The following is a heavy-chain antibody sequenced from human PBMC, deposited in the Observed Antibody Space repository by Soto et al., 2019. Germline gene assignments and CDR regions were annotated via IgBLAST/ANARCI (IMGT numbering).Heavy chain of an antibody. CDR3: ARDRGQLGDAFDI. CDR1: GGTFSSYA. V-gene: IGHV1-69*06. Sequence: QVQLVQSGAEVKKPGSSVKVSCKASGGTFSSYAIILVRQAPGQGLEWMGGIIPIFGTANYAQKFQGRVTITADKSTSTAYMELSRLRSEDTAVYYCARDRGQLGDAFDIWGQGTMVTVSS. J-gene: IGHJ3*02. CDR2: IIPIFGTA. D-gene: IGHD6-13*01.